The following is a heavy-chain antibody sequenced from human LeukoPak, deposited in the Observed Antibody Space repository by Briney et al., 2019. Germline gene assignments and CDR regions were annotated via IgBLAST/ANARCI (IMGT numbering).Heavy chain of an antibody. Sequence: GGSLRLSCAASGFTVSNKYMTWVRQAPGKGLEWVSLICSDGRTYYADSVKGRCTISRDNARTSLYLQMNSLGPDDTALYYCSTDPRLLTYWGHGTLVTVSS. CDR2: ICSDGRT. J-gene: IGHJ4*01. D-gene: IGHD2-8*01. CDR1: GFTVSNKY. CDR3: STDPRLLTY. V-gene: IGHV3-53*01.